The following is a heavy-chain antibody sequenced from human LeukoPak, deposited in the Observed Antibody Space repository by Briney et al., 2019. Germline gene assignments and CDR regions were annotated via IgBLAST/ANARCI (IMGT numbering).Heavy chain of an antibody. CDR3: ARDLSWQWLVQYYYYGMDV. D-gene: IGHD6-19*01. CDR2: ISYDGSNK. J-gene: IGHJ6*02. CDR1: GFTFSSYA. V-gene: IGHV3-30-3*01. Sequence: GALILSCAASGFTFSSYAMHWVRPAPGKGLERVAVISYDGSNKYYADCVKGRFTISRDNSKNTLYLQMNSLRAEDTAVYYCARDLSWQWLVQYYYYGMDVWGQGTTVTVSS.